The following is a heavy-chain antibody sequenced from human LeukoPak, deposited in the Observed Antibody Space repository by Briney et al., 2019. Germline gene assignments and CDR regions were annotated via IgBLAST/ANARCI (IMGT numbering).Heavy chain of an antibody. Sequence: GGSLRLSCAASRFTFSSFDMHWVRQAPGKGLEWVTFIRFDGGNKYYADSVKGRFTISRDNSKNTLYLQMSSLRPEDTAVYYCARQIGVSIDYWGQGTLVSVSS. D-gene: IGHD5/OR15-5a*01. CDR2: IRFDGGNK. V-gene: IGHV3-30*02. J-gene: IGHJ4*02. CDR1: RFTFSSFD. CDR3: ARQIGVSIDY.